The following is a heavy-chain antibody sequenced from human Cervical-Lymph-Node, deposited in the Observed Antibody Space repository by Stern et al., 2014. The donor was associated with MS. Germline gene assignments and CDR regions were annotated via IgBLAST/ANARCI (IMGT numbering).Heavy chain of an antibody. Sequence: QLQESGPGLVKPSETLSLTCTVSGGSVSSGSYYWSWIRQPPGKGLEWIGDIYYSGSTNYNPSLKSRVTISVDTSKNQFSLKLSSVTAADTAVYYCARAALVVGARLDYWGQGTLVTVSS. CDR1: GGSVSSGSYY. CDR2: IYYSGST. D-gene: IGHD1-26*01. J-gene: IGHJ4*02. V-gene: IGHV4-61*01. CDR3: ARAALVVGARLDY.